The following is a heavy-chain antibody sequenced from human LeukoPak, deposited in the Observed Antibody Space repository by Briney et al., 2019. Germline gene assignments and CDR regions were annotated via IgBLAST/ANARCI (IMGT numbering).Heavy chain of an antibody. CDR3: ARDRGSTGYYLYDY. CDR2: IKHDASEK. J-gene: IGHJ4*02. Sequence: PGGSLRLSCAASGFTFSSYWIAWVRQTPGKGLEWVANIKHDASEKYYADSVKGRFTISRDNAQNSFYLQMNSLRAEDTAVYYCARDRGSTGYYLYDYWGQGTLVTVSS. CDR1: GFTFSSYW. D-gene: IGHD1-26*01. V-gene: IGHV3-7*01.